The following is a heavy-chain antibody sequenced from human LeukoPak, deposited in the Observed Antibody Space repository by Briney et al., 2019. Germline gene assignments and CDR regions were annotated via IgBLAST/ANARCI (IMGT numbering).Heavy chain of an antibody. CDR3: ARDRLCSSASWYRPTYFNH. J-gene: IGHJ4*02. V-gene: IGHV3-7*03. CDR2: INEDGSKT. D-gene: IGHD2-2*02. Sequence: GGSLRLSCATSGFTFSNYWMSWVRQAPGKGLEWVANINEDGSKTYYVDSVRGRFTISRDNAKNSALLKMTSRRAEDTALYYWARDRLCSSASWYRPTYFNHGGRGTLVTASS. CDR1: GFTFSNYW.